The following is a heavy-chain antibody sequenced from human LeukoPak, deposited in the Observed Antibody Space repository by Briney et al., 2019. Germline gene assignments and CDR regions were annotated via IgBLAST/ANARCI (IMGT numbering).Heavy chain of an antibody. J-gene: IGHJ4*02. CDR3: ARSIAADGDY. V-gene: IGHV3-21*01. CDR1: GFTFSTYS. Sequence: PGGSLRLSCAASGFTFSTYSMNWVRQAPGKGLEWVSAISSDGKYIYYADSVKGRFTISRDNSKNTLYLQMNSLRAEDTAVYYCARSIAADGDYWGQGTLVTVSS. CDR2: ISSDGKYI. D-gene: IGHD6-13*01.